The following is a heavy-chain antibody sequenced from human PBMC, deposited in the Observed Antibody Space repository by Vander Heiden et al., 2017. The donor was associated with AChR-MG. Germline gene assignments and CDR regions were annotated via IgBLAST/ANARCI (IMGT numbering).Heavy chain of an antibody. CDR2: IYYSGST. CDR1: GGSVSSGSYH. D-gene: IGHD3-3*01. V-gene: IGHV4-61*01. CDR3: ARYYDFWSGYWKYGAFDI. Sequence: QVQLQESGPGLVKPSETLSPTCTVSGGSVSSGSYHWSWIRQPPGKGLEWIGYIYYSGSTNYNPSLKSRVTISVDTSKNQFSLKLSSVTAADTAVYYCARYYDFWSGYWKYGAFDIWGQGTMVTVSS. J-gene: IGHJ3*02.